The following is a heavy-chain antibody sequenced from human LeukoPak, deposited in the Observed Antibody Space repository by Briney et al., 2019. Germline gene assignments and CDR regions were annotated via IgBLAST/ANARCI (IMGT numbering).Heavy chain of an antibody. CDR3: ARSRDSSGYRNNWFDP. V-gene: IGHV4-59*01. CDR2: IYLIGST. D-gene: IGHD3-22*01. Sequence: SETLSLTCTVSDDSISSYYWSWIRQPPGKGLDWIGYIYLIGSTNYNHSLQSRVTISVDTSKNQFTLKLNSVTAADTAVYYCARSRDSSGYRNNWFDPWGQGTLVTVSS. J-gene: IGHJ5*02. CDR1: DDSISSYY.